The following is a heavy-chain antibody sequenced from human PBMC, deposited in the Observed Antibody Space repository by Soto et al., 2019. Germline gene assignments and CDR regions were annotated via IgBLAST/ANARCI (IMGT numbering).Heavy chain of an antibody. CDR1: GGSFSGYH. CDR2: INHSGST. D-gene: IGHD2-8*02. V-gene: IGHV4-34*01. J-gene: IGHJ4*02. Sequence: KTSETLSLTCAVYGGSFSGYHWTWIRQPPGTGLEWIGEINHSGSTNYNPSLKSRVTISVDTSKNQFSLKLTSVTAADTAVYYCARDKITGLFDYWGQGTLVTVSS. CDR3: ARDKITGLFDY.